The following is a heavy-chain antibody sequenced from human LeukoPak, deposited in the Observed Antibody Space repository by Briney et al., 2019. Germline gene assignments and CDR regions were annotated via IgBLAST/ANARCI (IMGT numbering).Heavy chain of an antibody. V-gene: IGHV4-30-2*01. CDR1: GASVSSIGYS. CDR2: IYQSGSA. D-gene: IGHD3-22*01. Sequence: SETLSLSCGVSGASVSSIGYSWSWIRQPPGRGLEWIGYIYQSGSASYNPSLQSRVTISIDKSKNQFSLNLNSVTAADTAVYYCARNSYYDNSGEGAFDIWGQGTMVTVSS. CDR3: ARNSYYDNSGEGAFDI. J-gene: IGHJ3*02.